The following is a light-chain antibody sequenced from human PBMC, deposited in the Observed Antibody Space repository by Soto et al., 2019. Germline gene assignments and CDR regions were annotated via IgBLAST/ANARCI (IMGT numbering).Light chain of an antibody. CDR1: SSDVGSFNL. V-gene: IGLV2-23*03. Sequence: QSALTQPASVSGSPGQSITISCTGISSDVGSFNLVSWYQQHPHKAPKLMIYEGSKRPSGVSNRFSGSKSVNTASLTISGLQDEDEADYYCCSSASSSTFAVFGGGTKLTVL. CDR2: EGS. CDR3: CSSASSSTFAV. J-gene: IGLJ3*02.